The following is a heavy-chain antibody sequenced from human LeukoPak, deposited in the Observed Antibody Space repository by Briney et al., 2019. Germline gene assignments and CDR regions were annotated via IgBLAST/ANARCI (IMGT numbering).Heavy chain of an antibody. CDR3: AKGGSCPDF. CDR2: INSDGSVA. CDR1: GFTFSSFW. D-gene: IGHD2-15*01. J-gene: IGHJ4*02. V-gene: IGHV3-74*01. Sequence: GGSLRLSCAASGFTFSSFWTHWVRQAPGKGLVWVSRINSDGSVANYADSVKGRFTISRDNAKNTLYLQMNSLRAEDTAVYYCAKGGSCPDFWGQGTLVTVSS.